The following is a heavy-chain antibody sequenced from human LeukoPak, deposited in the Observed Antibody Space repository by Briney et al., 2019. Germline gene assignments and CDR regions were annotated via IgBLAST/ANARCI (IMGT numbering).Heavy chain of an antibody. CDR1: GVSISSSSYY. V-gene: IGHV4-39*01. Sequence: SETLSLTCTVSGVSISSSSYYWGWIRQPPGKGLEWIGSIYYSGSTYYNPSLKSRVTISVDTSKNQFSLKLSSVTAADTAVYYCASPSGSSWYGIDYYGMDVWGQGTTVTVSS. J-gene: IGHJ6*02. D-gene: IGHD6-13*01. CDR3: ASPSGSSWYGIDYYGMDV. CDR2: IYYSGST.